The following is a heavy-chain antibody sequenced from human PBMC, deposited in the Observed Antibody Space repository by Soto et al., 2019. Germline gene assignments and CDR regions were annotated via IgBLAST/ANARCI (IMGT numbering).Heavy chain of an antibody. V-gene: IGHV3-9*01. CDR1: GFTLADYA. J-gene: IGHJ5*02. Sequence: DVQLVESGGTLVQPGRSLRLSCAASGFTLADYAMHWVRQAPGKGLEWVSGISRNSGTIGYADSVKGRFTISRDNAKNSLYLQMNSLRTEDTALYYCAKVGSSWYTYGRVDPSGPGTLVPVSS. D-gene: IGHD6-13*01. CDR2: ISRNSGTI. CDR3: AKVGSSWYTYGRVDP.